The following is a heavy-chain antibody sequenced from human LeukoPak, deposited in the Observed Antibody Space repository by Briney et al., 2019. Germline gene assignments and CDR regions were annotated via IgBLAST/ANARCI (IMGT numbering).Heavy chain of an antibody. CDR2: IYSGGST. D-gene: IGHD3-3*01. Sequence: GGSLRLSCAASGFTVSSNYMSWVRQAPGKGLEWVSVIYSGGSTYYADSVKGRFTISRDNSKNTLYLQMNSLRAEDTAVYYCARVDFWSGQLDYWGQGALVTVSS. J-gene: IGHJ4*02. CDR1: GFTVSSNY. CDR3: ARVDFWSGQLDY. V-gene: IGHV3-66*02.